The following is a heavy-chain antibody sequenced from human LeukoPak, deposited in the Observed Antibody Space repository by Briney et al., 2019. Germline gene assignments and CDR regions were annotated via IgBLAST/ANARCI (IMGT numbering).Heavy chain of an antibody. Sequence: GGSLRLSCAASGFTVSSNYMSWVRQAPGKGLEWVANINQDESVRYYVDSVKGRFTISRDNAKNSLYLQMNSLRAEDTAVYYCARIGYSSSSFDYWGQGTLVTVSS. D-gene: IGHD6-6*01. J-gene: IGHJ4*02. CDR3: ARIGYSSSSFDY. V-gene: IGHV3-7*01. CDR1: GFTVSSNY. CDR2: INQDESVR.